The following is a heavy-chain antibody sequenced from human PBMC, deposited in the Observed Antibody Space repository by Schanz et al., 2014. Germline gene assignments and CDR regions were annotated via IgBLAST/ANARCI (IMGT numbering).Heavy chain of an antibody. CDR3: AKGMGYCSGGTCYDYYYYGLDV. CDR2: ISGSGGST. V-gene: IGHV3-23*04. D-gene: IGHD2-15*01. Sequence: EGQLAESGGGLVQPGGSLRLSCAVSGFTVSSNHMSWVRQAPGKGLEWVSAISGSGGSTYYADSVKGRFTISRDNSKNTLYLQMNSLRAEDTAVYYCAKGMGYCSGGTCYDYYYYGLDVWVQGTTVTVSS. J-gene: IGHJ6*02. CDR1: GFTVSSNH.